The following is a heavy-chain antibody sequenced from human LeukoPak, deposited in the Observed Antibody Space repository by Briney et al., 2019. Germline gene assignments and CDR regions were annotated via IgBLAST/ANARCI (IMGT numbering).Heavy chain of an antibody. CDR1: GCSFSTTW. Sequence: PGGSLRLSCAASGCSFSTTWMNWVRQAPGKGLVSVSRITSDGRNTVYADSVKGRFTISRDNAKNTVYLRMDSLRDEDTAVYYCTRDWYYTTDYWGQGTLVTVSS. V-gene: IGHV3-74*01. CDR2: ITSDGRNT. J-gene: IGHJ4*02. D-gene: IGHD1-26*01. CDR3: TRDWYYTTDY.